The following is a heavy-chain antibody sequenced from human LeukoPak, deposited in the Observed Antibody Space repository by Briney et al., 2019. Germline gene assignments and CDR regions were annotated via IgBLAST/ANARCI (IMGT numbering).Heavy chain of an antibody. CDR1: GFTFSSYS. J-gene: IGHJ4*02. D-gene: IGHD7-27*01. Sequence: GGSQRLSCAASGFTFSSYSMNWVRQAPGKGLEWVSSISSSSSYIYYADSVKGRFTISRDNAKNSLYLQMNSLRAEDTAVYYCARDWELGNFDYWGQGTLVTVSS. V-gene: IGHV3-21*01. CDR2: ISSSSSYI. CDR3: ARDWELGNFDY.